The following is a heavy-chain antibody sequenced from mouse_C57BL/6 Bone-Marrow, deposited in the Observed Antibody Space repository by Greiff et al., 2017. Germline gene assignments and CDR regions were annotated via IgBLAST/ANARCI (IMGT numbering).Heavy chain of an antibody. CDR3: ARRLLLRSDV. CDR1: GFTFSSYG. V-gene: IGHV5-6*01. J-gene: IGHJ1*03. Sequence: EVQRVESGGDLVKPGGSLKLSCAASGFTFSSYGMSWVRQTPDKRLEWVATISSGGSSTYYPDSVKGRFTISRDNAKNTLYLQMSSLKSEDTAMYYCARRLLLRSDVWGTGTTVTVSA. CDR2: ISSGGSST. D-gene: IGHD1-1*01.